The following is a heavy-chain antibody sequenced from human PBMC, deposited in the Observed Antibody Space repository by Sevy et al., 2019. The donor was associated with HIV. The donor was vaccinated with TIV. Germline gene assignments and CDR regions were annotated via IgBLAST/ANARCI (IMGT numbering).Heavy chain of an antibody. D-gene: IGHD6-13*01. J-gene: IGHJ4*02. V-gene: IGHV3-23*01. Sequence: GGSLRLSCAASGFTFSTYAMSWVRQAPGKGLEWVSVISGSGVNTYYADSVKGRFTISRDNSENTLCLQMNSLRAEDTAIYYCAKVRSESIAAAVNYWGQGTLVTVSS. CDR3: AKVRSESIAAAVNY. CDR2: ISGSGVNT. CDR1: GFTFSTYA.